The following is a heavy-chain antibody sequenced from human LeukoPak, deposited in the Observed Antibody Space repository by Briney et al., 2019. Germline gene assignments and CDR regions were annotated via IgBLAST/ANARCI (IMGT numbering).Heavy chain of an antibody. D-gene: IGHD7-27*01. CDR2: IKTDGGEK. CDR3: ARDYVWGSPESDY. J-gene: IGHJ4*02. V-gene: IGHV3-7*01. CDR1: GFSFNNYW. Sequence: GGSLRLSCVAPGFSFNNYWMSWFRQAPGKGLEWVGNIKTDGGEKYYVDSVRGRFTISRDNAKNSLYLQMNSLRAEDTAVYYCARDYVWGSPESDYWGQGTLVTVSS.